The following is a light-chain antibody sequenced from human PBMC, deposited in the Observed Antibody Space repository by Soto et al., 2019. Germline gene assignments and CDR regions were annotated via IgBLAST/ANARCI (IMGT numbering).Light chain of an antibody. J-gene: IGLJ3*02. V-gene: IGLV1-44*01. CDR2: SNN. Sequence: QSVLTQPPSASGTPGQRVTISCSGSSSNIGSNTVNWYQQLPGTAPKLLIYSNNQRPSGVPDRCSGSKSGTSASLAISGLQSEDEADYYCAAWDDSLIGSNWVFGGGTKLTVL. CDR1: SSNIGSNT. CDR3: AAWDDSLIGSNWV.